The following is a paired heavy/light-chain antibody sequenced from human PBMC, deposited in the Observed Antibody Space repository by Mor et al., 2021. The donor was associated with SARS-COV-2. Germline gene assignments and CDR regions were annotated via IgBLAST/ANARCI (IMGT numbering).Heavy chain of an antibody. CDR2: IKSKTDGGTT. J-gene: IGHJ6*02. CDR1: GFTFSNAW. V-gene: IGHV3-15*01. Sequence: EVQLVESGGGLVKPGGSLRLSCAASGFTFSNAWMSWVRQAPGKGLEWVGRIKSKTDGGTTDYAAPVKGRFTISRDDSKNTLYLQMNSLKTEDTAVYYCTTGQAGYSIKRGGGYYYGMDVWGQGTTVTVSS. CDR3: TTGQAGYSIKRGGGYYYGMDV. D-gene: IGHD6-13*01.
Light chain of an antibody. CDR2: DVS. Sequence: QSALTQPRSVSGSPGQSVTISCTGTSSDVGGYNYVSWYQQHPGKAPKLMIYDVSKRPSGVPDRFSGSKSGNTASLTISGLQAEDEADYYCCSYAGSYTFFVFGTGTKVTVL. V-gene: IGLV2-11*01. CDR1: SSDVGGYNY. CDR3: CSYAGSYTFFV. J-gene: IGLJ1*01.